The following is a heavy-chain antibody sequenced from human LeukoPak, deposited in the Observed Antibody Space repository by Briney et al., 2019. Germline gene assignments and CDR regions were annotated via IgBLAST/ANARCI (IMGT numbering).Heavy chain of an antibody. D-gene: IGHD3-3*01. CDR3: ARDPGYYDFWSGYHPYYFDY. Sequence: ASVKVSCKASGYTFTGYYMHWVRQAPGQGLEWMGWINPNSGGTNYAQKFQGRVTMTRDTSISTAYMELSRLRSDDTAVYYCARDPGYYDFWSGYHPYYFDYWGQGTLVTVSS. CDR2: INPNSGGT. CDR1: GYTFTGYY. V-gene: IGHV1-2*02. J-gene: IGHJ4*02.